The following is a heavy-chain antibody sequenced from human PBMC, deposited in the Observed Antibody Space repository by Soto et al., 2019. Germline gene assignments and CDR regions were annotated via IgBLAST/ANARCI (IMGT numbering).Heavy chain of an antibody. V-gene: IGHV4-59*01. J-gene: IGHJ5*02. Sequence: SETLSLTCTVSGGSISSYYWSWIRQPPGKGLEWIGYIYYSGSTNYNPSLKSRVTISVDTSKNQFSLKLSSVTAADTAVYYCARKEDYYGPFDPWGQGTLVTVSS. CDR3: ARKEDYYGPFDP. D-gene: IGHD3-10*01. CDR2: IYYSGST. CDR1: GGSISSYY.